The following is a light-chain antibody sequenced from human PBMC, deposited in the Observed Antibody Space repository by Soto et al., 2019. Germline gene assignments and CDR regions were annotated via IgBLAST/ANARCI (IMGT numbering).Light chain of an antibody. CDR1: QGISSY. CDR2: AAS. Sequence: AIRMTQSPSSFSASTGDRVTITRRASQGISSYLAWYQQKPGKAPKLLIYAASTLQSGVPSRFSGSGSGTDFTLTISCLQSEDFATYYCQQYYSSPCTFGQGTKLEIK. V-gene: IGKV1-8*01. CDR3: QQYYSSPCT. J-gene: IGKJ2*02.